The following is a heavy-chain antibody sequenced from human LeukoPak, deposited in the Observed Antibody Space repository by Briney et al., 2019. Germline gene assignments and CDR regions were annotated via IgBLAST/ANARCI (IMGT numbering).Heavy chain of an antibody. CDR3: ATSGIQLWLDEYYLDY. J-gene: IGHJ4*02. Sequence: GASVKVSCKASGYTFTGYYMHWVRQAPGQGLEWMGWINPNSGGTNYAQKFQGRVTMTRDTSISTAYMELSRLRSDDTAVYYCATSGIQLWLDEYYLDYWGQGTLVTASS. CDR1: GYTFTGYY. CDR2: INPNSGGT. V-gene: IGHV1-2*02. D-gene: IGHD5-18*01.